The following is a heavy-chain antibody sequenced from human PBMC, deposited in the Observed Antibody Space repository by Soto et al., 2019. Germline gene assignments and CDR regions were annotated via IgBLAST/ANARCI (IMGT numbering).Heavy chain of an antibody. J-gene: IGHJ6*03. CDR2: IWHDGSNE. CDR1: GFSFSTYG. Sequence: GGSLRLSCAASGFSFSTYGMHWVRQAPGKGLEWVATIWHDGSNEFYADSVKGRFTISKDNSKNTLYLQMNSLRAEDTAIYYCAREVTTVTPIKVGYYMDVWGKGTTVTVSS. V-gene: IGHV3-33*01. D-gene: IGHD4-17*01. CDR3: AREVTTVTPIKVGYYMDV.